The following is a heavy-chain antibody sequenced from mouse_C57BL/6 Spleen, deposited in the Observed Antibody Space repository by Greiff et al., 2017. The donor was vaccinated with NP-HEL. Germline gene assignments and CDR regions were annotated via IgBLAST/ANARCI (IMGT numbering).Heavy chain of an antibody. CDR2: IYPGDGDT. D-gene: IGHD2-10*02. J-gene: IGHJ1*03. CDR3: ARSVWYGTPWYFDV. CDR1: GYAFSSYW. V-gene: IGHV1-80*01. Sequence: VQLQQSGAELVKPGASVKISCKASGYAFSSYWMNWVKQRPGKGLEWIGQIYPGDGDTNYNGKFKGKATLTADKSSSTAYMQLSSLTSEDSAVYFCARSVWYGTPWYFDVWGTGTTVTVSS.